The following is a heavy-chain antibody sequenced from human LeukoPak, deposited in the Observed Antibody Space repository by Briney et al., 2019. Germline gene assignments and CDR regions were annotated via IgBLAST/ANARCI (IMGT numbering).Heavy chain of an antibody. CDR1: GGSITSTNY. Sequence: SGTLSLTCGVSGGSITSTNYWSWIRQPPGKGLEWIGYIYYSGSTNYNPSLKSRVTISVDTSKNQFSLKLSSVTAADTAVYYCARDGYNDAFDIWGQGTMVTVSS. CDR2: IYYSGST. J-gene: IGHJ3*02. D-gene: IGHD5-24*01. CDR3: ARDGYNDAFDI. V-gene: IGHV4-59*01.